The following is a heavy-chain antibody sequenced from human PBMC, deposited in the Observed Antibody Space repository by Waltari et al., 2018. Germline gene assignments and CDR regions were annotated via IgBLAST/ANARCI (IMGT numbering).Heavy chain of an antibody. CDR1: GGPISSSSYY. CDR3: ARDIPGFGESQSGLDWFDP. CDR2: IYYSGST. V-gene: IGHV4-39*07. Sequence: QLQLQESGPGLVKPSETMSLPCTVSGGPISSSSYYWGWIRQPPGTGLEWIGIIYYSGSTYYNPSLKSRVTISVDTSKNQFSLKLSSVTAADTAVYYCARDIPGFGESQSGLDWFDPWGQGTLVTVSS. J-gene: IGHJ5*02. D-gene: IGHD3-10*01.